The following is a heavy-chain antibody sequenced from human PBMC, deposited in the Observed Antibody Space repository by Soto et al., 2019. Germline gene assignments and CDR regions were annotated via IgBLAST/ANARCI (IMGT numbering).Heavy chain of an antibody. V-gene: IGHV3-66*01. D-gene: IGHD2-15*01. Sequence: GGSLRLSCAASGFTVSNNYMTWVRQAPGKGLEWVSIIYSGGSTYYADSVKGRFTISRDNSKNTLYLQMNSLRAEDTAVYYCARDRHCSGGSCFYYGMDVWGQGTTVTVSS. CDR1: GFTVSNNY. J-gene: IGHJ6*02. CDR3: ARDRHCSGGSCFYYGMDV. CDR2: IYSGGST.